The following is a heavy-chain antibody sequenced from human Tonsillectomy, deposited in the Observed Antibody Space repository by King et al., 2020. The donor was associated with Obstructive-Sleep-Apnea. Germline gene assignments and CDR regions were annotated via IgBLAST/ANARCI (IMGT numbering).Heavy chain of an antibody. V-gene: IGHV4-59*08. J-gene: IGHJ4*02. CDR1: GGSLNSYF. CDR2: IYDTGGT. CDR3: ARSIAASGVLDY. D-gene: IGHD3-16*01. Sequence: QLQESGPGLVEPSETLSLTCTVSGGSLNSYFWSWIRQPPGRGLEWSGYIYDTGGTKYNPSLKRGVSMSLDTSKNQFSLKLSYVTAADTAVYYCARSIAASGVLDYWGQGSQVTVTS.